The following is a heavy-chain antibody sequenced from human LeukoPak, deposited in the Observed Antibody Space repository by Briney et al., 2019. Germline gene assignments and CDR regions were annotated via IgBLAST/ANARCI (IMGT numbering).Heavy chain of an antibody. V-gene: IGHV3-21*01. CDR2: ISSSSSYI. CDR3: ARDPPRTPVVPAAIMRGRNWFDP. D-gene: IGHD2-2*02. J-gene: IGHJ5*02. Sequence: GGSLRLSCAASGFTFSSYSMNWVRQAPGKGLEWVSSISSSSSYIYYADSVKGRFTISRDNAKNSLYLQMNSLRAEDTAVYYCARDPPRTPVVPAAIMRGRNWFDPWGQGTLVTVSS. CDR1: GFTFSSYS.